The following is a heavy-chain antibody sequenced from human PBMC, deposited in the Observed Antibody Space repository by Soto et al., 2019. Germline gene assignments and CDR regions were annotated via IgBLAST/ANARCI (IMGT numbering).Heavy chain of an antibody. CDR3: ATSSVSTPVYFDL. Sequence: QVQLVESGGGVVQPGRSLRLSCAASGFTFSSYGMHWVRQAPGKGLEWVAVIWYDGSNKYYADSVKGRFTISRDNSKNTLYHQMNSLRAEDTALYYCATSSVSTPVYFDLWGQGTLVT. CDR1: GFTFSSYG. J-gene: IGHJ4*01. CDR2: IWYDGSNK. V-gene: IGHV3-33*01. D-gene: IGHD1-20*01.